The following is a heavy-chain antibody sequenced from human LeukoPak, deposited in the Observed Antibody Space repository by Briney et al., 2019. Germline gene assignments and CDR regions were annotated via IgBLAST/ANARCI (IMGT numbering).Heavy chain of an antibody. Sequence: SVKVSCKASGGTFSSYAISWVRQAPGQGLEWMGGIIPIFGTANYAQEFQGRVTITADKSTSTAYMELSSLRSEDTAVYYCARGGITFGGVIVPNWFDPWGQGTLVTVSS. CDR1: GGTFSSYA. CDR3: ARGGITFGGVIVPNWFDP. D-gene: IGHD3-16*02. CDR2: IIPIFGTA. J-gene: IGHJ5*02. V-gene: IGHV1-69*06.